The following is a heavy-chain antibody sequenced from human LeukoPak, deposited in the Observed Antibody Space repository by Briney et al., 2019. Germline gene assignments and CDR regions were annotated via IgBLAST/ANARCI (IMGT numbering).Heavy chain of an antibody. CDR3: ARAPYCSSTSCFYFDY. Sequence: ETLSLTCTVSGGSISTYYWSWIRQPPGKGLEWIGYIYYSGDTNYNPSLKNRVTISVDTSKNQFSLKLSSVTAADTAVYYCARAPYCSSTSCFYFDYWGQGTLVTVSS. J-gene: IGHJ4*02. CDR1: GGSISTYY. V-gene: IGHV4-59*01. D-gene: IGHD2-2*01. CDR2: IYYSGDT.